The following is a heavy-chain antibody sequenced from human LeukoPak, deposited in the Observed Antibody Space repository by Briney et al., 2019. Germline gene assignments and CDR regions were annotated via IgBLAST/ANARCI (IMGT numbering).Heavy chain of an antibody. CDR2: IYYSGST. J-gene: IGHJ4*02. Sequence: SETLSLTCTVSGGSISSSSYSWGWIRQPPGKGLEWIGSIYYSGSTYYNPSLKSRVTISVDTSKNQFSLKLSSVTAADTAVYYCVSGWTHTPYYFDYWGQGTLVTVSS. CDR1: GGSISSSSYS. D-gene: IGHD6-19*01. CDR3: VSGWTHTPYYFDY. V-gene: IGHV4-39*01.